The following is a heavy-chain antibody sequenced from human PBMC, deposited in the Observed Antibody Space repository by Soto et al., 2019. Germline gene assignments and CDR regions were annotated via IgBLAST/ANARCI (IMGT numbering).Heavy chain of an antibody. D-gene: IGHD5-18*01. CDR2: ITAYNGNT. CDR1: GYTFTSYG. CDR3: AKRRGYSNGEFDY. Sequence: QVQLVQSGAEVKKPGASVKVSCKASGYTFTSYGISWVRQAPGQGLEWMGWITAYNGNTSYAQKRQGRVTMTTDTTPSTAYMERRSLRSDDTAVYYCAKRRGYSNGEFDYWGQGTLVTVSS. J-gene: IGHJ4*02. V-gene: IGHV1-18*01.